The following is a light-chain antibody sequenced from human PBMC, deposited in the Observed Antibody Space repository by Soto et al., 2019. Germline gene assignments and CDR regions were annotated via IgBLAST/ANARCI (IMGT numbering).Light chain of an antibody. CDR2: HAF. Sequence: EIELTQSPATLSSSLGERATLSCRASQSVRSNYGGWYQQKPGQAPRLLIYHAFKWDTVIPDRFSGSGSGTDFTLTISSLEPEDFAVYYCQQYSDSPRTFGQGTKVEIK. CDR1: QSVRSNY. J-gene: IGKJ1*01. CDR3: QQYSDSPRT. V-gene: IGKV3-20*01.